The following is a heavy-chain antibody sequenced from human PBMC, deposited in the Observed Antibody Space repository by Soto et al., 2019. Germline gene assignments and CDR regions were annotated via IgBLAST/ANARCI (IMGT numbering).Heavy chain of an antibody. V-gene: IGHV4-59*12. CDR1: GGSISSYY. CDR3: ARENPVYCSGGSCYRDAFDI. Sequence: SETLSLTCTVSGGSISSYYWSWIRQPPGKGLEWIGYIYYSGSTNYNPSLKSRVTISVDTSKNQFSLKLSSVTAADTAVYYCARENPVYCSGGSCYRDAFDIWGQGTMVTVSS. D-gene: IGHD2-15*01. CDR2: IYYSGST. J-gene: IGHJ3*02.